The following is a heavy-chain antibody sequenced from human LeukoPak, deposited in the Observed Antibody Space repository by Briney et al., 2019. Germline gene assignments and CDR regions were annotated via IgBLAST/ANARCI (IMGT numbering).Heavy chain of an antibody. V-gene: IGHV4-59*01. J-gene: IGHJ4*02. D-gene: IGHD5-24*01. Sequence: SEALSLTCTVSGGSIGSYSWSWIRQPPGKGLEWIGLVYDGGSTYYNPSLKSRVTISLDTSKDQVSLNLNSVTSPDTAVNYCARAGPRRDGYNFDCWGQGTLVTVSS. CDR2: VYDGGST. CDR3: ARAGPRRDGYNFDC. CDR1: GGSIGSYS.